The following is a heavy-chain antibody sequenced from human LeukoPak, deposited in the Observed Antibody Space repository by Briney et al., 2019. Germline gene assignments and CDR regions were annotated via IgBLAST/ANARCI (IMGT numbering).Heavy chain of an antibody. CDR2: IYYTGPT. Sequence: SETLSLTCTVSGVSISTSRYYWGWIRQPPGKGLEWIGNIYYTGPTYYNASLESRVTISVDTSKNQFSLKLSSVTAADTAVYYCARIAYSSSTDYWGQGTLVTVSS. V-gene: IGHV4-39*07. D-gene: IGHD6-6*01. CDR1: GVSISTSRYY. J-gene: IGHJ4*02. CDR3: ARIAYSSSTDY.